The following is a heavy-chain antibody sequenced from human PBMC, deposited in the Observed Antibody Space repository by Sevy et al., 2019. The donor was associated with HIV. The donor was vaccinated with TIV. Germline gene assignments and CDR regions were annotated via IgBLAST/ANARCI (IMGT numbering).Heavy chain of an antibody. D-gene: IGHD2-8*01. Sequence: GGSLRLSCAASGFAFYDYSMSWIRQAPGKELEWVATLSFVCGKINYGDSVKGRFTIFRDNSKNSFYLQMDNLRVEDTALYYCAREGCTRPHEYWGQGTRVTVSS. V-gene: IGHV3-23*01. CDR3: AREGCTRPHEY. CDR2: LSFVCGKI. CDR1: GFAFYDYS. J-gene: IGHJ4*02.